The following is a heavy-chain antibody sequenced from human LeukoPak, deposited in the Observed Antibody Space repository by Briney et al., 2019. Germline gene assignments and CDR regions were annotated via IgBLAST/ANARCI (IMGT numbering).Heavy chain of an antibody. Sequence: GGSLRLSCAASGFTFSSYWMSWVRQAPGKGLEWVANIKQDGSEKYYVDSVKGRFTISRDNAKKSLYLQMNSLRAEDTAVYYCASLGYSSSSEFDYWGQGTLATVSS. CDR3: ASLGYSSSSEFDY. CDR2: IKQDGSEK. D-gene: IGHD6-13*01. J-gene: IGHJ4*02. CDR1: GFTFSSYW. V-gene: IGHV3-7*01.